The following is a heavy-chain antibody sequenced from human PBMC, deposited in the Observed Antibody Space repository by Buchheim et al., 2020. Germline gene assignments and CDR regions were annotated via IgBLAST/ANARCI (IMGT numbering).Heavy chain of an antibody. V-gene: IGHV3-23*01. J-gene: IGHJ6*02. D-gene: IGHD3-10*01. CDR1: VFTFSSYA. CDR2: ISGSGGST. CDR3: AKAITMVRGVRGGMDV. Sequence: EVQLLESGGGLVQPGGSLRLSCAASVFTFSSYAMSWVRPAPGRGLEWVSAISGSGGSTYYADSVKGRFTIPRDNSKNTLSLQMNSLRAEDTAVYYCAKAITMVRGVRGGMDVWGQGTT.